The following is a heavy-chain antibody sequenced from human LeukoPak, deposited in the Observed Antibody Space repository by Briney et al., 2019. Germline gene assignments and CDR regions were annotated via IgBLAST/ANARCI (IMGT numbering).Heavy chain of an antibody. CDR1: GYTFTNYN. Sequence: GASVKVSCKASGYTFTNYNMHWVRQAPGQGLEWMGTINPSGYRANFAQKFQGRVTMTSDTSASTVYMELSSLRSEDTAAYYCARLTSTSWYECFDYWGQGTLVTVSS. V-gene: IGHV1-46*01. CDR2: INPSGYRA. J-gene: IGHJ4*02. D-gene: IGHD6-13*01. CDR3: ARLTSTSWYECFDY.